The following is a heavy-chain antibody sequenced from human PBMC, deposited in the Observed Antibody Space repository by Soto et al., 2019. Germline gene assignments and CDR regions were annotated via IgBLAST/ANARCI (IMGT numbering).Heavy chain of an antibody. D-gene: IGHD6-13*01. Sequence: ASVKVSCKASGYTFTSYGISWVRQAPGQGLEWMGWISAYNGNTNYAQKLQGRVTMTTGTSTSTAYMELRSLRSDDTAVYYCARDLRYSSSWSWWFDPWGQGTQVTVSS. CDR3: ARDLRYSSSWSWWFDP. J-gene: IGHJ5*02. CDR2: ISAYNGNT. V-gene: IGHV1-18*01. CDR1: GYTFTSYG.